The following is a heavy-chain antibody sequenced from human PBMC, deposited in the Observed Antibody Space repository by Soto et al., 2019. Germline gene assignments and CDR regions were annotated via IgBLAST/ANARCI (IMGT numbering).Heavy chain of an antibody. CDR2: INNDGSST. CDR1: GFTFSSYW. Sequence: EVQLVESGGGLVQPGGSLRLSCAASGFTFSSYWMHWVRQAPGKGLVWVSRINNDGSSTSYADSVKGRFTISRDNAKNWLYLQMNSLRAEDTAVYYCARVWGAAFYYHGMDVWGQGTTVTVSS. J-gene: IGHJ6*02. V-gene: IGHV3-74*01. D-gene: IGHD1-26*01. CDR3: ARVWGAAFYYHGMDV.